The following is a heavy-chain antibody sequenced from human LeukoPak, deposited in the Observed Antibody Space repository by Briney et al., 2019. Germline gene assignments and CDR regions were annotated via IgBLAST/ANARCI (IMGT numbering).Heavy chain of an antibody. CDR2: VSVYRGTT. CDR3: ARVTSLTTLTAFDI. V-gene: IGHV1-18*01. D-gene: IGHD4-11*01. CDR1: GYNLTTYS. J-gene: IGHJ3*02. Sequence: GASVKVSCKASGYNLTTYSVNWVRQAPGQGLEWMGWVSVYRGTTNYARKVQGRVTMTTDTSTNTAYLELRSLRSDDTAVYYCARVTSLTTLTAFDIWGQGTMVTVSS.